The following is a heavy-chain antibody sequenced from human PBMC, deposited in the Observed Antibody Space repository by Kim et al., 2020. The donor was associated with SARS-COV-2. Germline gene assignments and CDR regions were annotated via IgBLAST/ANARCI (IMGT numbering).Heavy chain of an antibody. V-gene: IGHV3-11*01. Sequence: GGSLRLFCAASGFTFSDYYMGWVRQAPGKGLEWISYISYSGSDIHYADSVKGRFTISRDIAKNSLYLQMNSLRAEDTAVYFCVKDIEAPGLFFDSWGQGTLVTVSS. D-gene: IGHD6-13*01. J-gene: IGHJ4*02. CDR2: ISYSGSDI. CDR1: GFTFSDYY. CDR3: VKDIEAPGLFFDS.